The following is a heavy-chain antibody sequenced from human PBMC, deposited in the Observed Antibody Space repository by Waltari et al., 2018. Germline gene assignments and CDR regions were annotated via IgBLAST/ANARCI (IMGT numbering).Heavy chain of an antibody. CDR2: TIPTFGTA. CDR1: GGTFSSNA. D-gene: IGHD3-10*01. Sequence: QVQLVQSGAEVKKPGSSVKVSCKASGGTFSSNAIRWVRQAAGQGREWMGGTIPTFGTANYAQKFQCSVTITTDASTSTAYMELSSLRSEDTAVYYCASRVTGSGSYFYCFDYWGQGTLVTVSS. V-gene: IGHV1-69*05. CDR3: ASRVTGSGSYFYCFDY. J-gene: IGHJ4*02.